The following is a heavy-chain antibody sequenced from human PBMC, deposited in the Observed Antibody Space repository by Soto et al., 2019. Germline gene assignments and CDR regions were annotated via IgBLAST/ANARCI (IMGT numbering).Heavy chain of an antibody. CDR1: GGSISSYY. CDR3: ARQRYDILTGYYIYDYYGMDV. CDR2: IYYSGST. Sequence: SETLSLTCTVSGGSISSYYWSWIRQPPGKGLEWIGYIYYSGSTNYNPSLKSRVTISVDTSKNQFSLKLSSVTAADTAVYYCARQRYDILTGYYIYDYYGMDVWGQGTTVTVSS. V-gene: IGHV4-59*08. J-gene: IGHJ6*02. D-gene: IGHD3-9*01.